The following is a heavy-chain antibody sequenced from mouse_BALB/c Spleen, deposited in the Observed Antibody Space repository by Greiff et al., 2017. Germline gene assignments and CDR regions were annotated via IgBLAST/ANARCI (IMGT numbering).Heavy chain of an antibody. CDR2: IWAGGST. CDR1: GFSLTSYG. D-gene: IGHD1-1*01. Sequence: QVHVKQSGPGLVAPSQSLSITCTVSGFSLTSYGVHWVRQPPGKGLEWLGVIWAGGSTNYNSALMSRLSISKDNSKSQVFLKMNSLQTDDTAMYYCARVGYYGSSLFAYWGQGTLVTVSA. CDR3: ARVGYYGSSLFAY. J-gene: IGHJ3*01. V-gene: IGHV2-9*02.